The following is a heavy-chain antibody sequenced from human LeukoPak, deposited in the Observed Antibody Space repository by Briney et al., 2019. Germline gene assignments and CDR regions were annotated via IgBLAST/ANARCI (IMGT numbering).Heavy chain of an antibody. D-gene: IGHD5-24*01. V-gene: IGHV4-4*07. CDR2: IYTSGIT. CDR3: ARDRDGSWWFDP. J-gene: IGHJ5*02. CDR1: GGSISSYY. Sequence: SETLSLTCTVSGGSISSYYWSWIRQPAGKGLEWIGRIYTSGITNYNPSLKSRVTMSVDTSKNQFSLELRSVTAADTAVYYCARDRDGSWWFDPWGQGTLVTVSS.